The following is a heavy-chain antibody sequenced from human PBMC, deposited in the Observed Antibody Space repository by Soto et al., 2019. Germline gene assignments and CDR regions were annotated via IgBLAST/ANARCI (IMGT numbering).Heavy chain of an antibody. Sequence: QVQLQQWGAGLLKPSETLSLTCAVYGGSFSGYYWNWIRQPPGKGREWIGEITHSGSTNYNPSLKRRVTIPEDTSKTQFSLRLSSVTAADTAVYYWARGGGRIFGYWGQGTLVTVSS. J-gene: IGHJ4*02. V-gene: IGHV4-34*01. D-gene: IGHD3-16*01. CDR1: GGSFSGYY. CDR3: ARGGGRIFGY. CDR2: ITHSGST.